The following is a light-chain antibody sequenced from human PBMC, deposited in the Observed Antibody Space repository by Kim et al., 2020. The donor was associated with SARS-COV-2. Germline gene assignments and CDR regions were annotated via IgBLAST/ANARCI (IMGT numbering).Light chain of an antibody. J-gene: IGLJ2*01. Sequence: QSALTQPASVSGSPGQSITISCTGTSTDVGNYDLVSWYQQHPGKAPKLMISEVTERPSGVSNRFSGSKSGNTASLTISGLQAEDEADYYCCSDAGSNTHVVFGGGTQLTVL. CDR3: CSDAGSNTHVV. CDR2: EVT. CDR1: STDVGNYDL. V-gene: IGLV2-23*02.